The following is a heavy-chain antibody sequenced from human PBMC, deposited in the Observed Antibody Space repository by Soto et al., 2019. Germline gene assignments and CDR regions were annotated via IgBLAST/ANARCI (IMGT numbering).Heavy chain of an antibody. J-gene: IGHJ4*02. CDR2: IWYYGSNK. V-gene: IGHV3-33*01. CDR1: GFTFSSYG. Sequence: PGGSLRLSCAASGFTFSSYGMHWVRQAPGKGLEWVAVIWYYGSNKYYADSVKGRFTISRDNSKNTLYLQMNSLRAEDTAVYYCARDGGYSYVRGPYYFDYWGQGTLVTVSS. D-gene: IGHD5-18*01. CDR3: ARDGGYSYVRGPYYFDY.